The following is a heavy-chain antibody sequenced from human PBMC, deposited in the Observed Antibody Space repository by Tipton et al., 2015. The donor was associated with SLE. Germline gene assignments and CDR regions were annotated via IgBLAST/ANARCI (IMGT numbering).Heavy chain of an antibody. D-gene: IGHD1-26*01. CDR2: IRYDGSNK. CDR1: GFTFSSYG. CDR3: AKIGGKVGAKGYFQH. J-gene: IGHJ1*01. V-gene: IGHV3-30*02. Sequence: SLRLSCAASGFTFSSYGMHWVRQAPGKGLEWVAFIRYDGSNKYYADSMKGRFTISRDISKNTLYLQMNILRTEDTAVYYCAKIGGKVGAKGYFQHWGYVSLVTVSS.